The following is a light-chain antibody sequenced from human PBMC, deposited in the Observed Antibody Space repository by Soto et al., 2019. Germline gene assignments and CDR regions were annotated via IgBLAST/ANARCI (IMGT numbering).Light chain of an antibody. Sequence: EIMMTQSPATLSVSPGERATLSCRASQSVSSSLAWYQQKPGQAPRLLIYGVSTRATGIPARFSGSGSGTEFTLTINSLQSEDFAVYYCQQYNNWWTFGQGTKVDIK. V-gene: IGKV3-15*01. CDR3: QQYNNWWT. CDR1: QSVSSS. CDR2: GVS. J-gene: IGKJ1*01.